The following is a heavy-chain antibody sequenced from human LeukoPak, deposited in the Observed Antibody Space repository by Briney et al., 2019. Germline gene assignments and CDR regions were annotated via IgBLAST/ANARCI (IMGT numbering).Heavy chain of an antibody. Sequence: GGSLRLPCAASGFTVSSNYMSWVRQAPGKGLEWVSIIYSGGSTFYADSVKGRFTISRDNSKNTLYLQMNSLRAEDTAVYYCAKDLHKTASFGVVITRNYYYYMDVWGKGTTVTVSS. CDR1: GFTVSSNY. CDR2: IYSGGST. CDR3: AKDLHKTASFGVVITRNYYYYMDV. J-gene: IGHJ6*03. V-gene: IGHV3-53*01. D-gene: IGHD3-3*01.